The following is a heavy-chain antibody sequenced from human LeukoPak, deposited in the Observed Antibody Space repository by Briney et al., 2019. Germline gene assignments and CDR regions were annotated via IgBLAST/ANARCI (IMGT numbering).Heavy chain of an antibody. Sequence: QPGGSLRLSCAASGFTFTNYWMHRVRQGQGKGLVWVSRISTDGSTRHYADSVKGRFTISRDNSKNMMYLQMNSLRAEDTAVYYCASASSHRIAAGGDYWGHGTLVTVSS. CDR2: ISTDGSTR. CDR1: GFTFTNYW. D-gene: IGHD6-13*01. CDR3: ASASSHRIAAGGDY. J-gene: IGHJ4*01. V-gene: IGHV3-74*01.